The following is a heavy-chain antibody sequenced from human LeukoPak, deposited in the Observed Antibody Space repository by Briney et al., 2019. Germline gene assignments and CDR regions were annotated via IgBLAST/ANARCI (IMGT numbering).Heavy chain of an antibody. Sequence: PGGSMRLSCAASGTTFSSYAMSWVRPAPGKGLEWVSGISGRGRSTFYAEFVKGRFTISRENYKNTLYLQMNSLRAADTAVYYCAKDTVNSGSSYWGQGTLVTVSS. J-gene: IGHJ4*02. CDR1: GTTFSSYA. V-gene: IGHV3-23*01. CDR3: AKDTVNSGSSY. CDR2: ISGRGRST. D-gene: IGHD6-19*01.